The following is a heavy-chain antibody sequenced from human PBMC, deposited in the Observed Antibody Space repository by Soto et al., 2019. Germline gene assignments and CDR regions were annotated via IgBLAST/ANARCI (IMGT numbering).Heavy chain of an antibody. Sequence: VQLVESGGGLVKPGGSLRLSCAASGFTPGFTFSSYSMNWVRQAPGKGLEWVSSISSSGSYIYYTDSVKGRFTISRDSAKISLYLQMNSLRVEDTAVYYCAKGDYLDYWGQGALVTVSS. CDR3: AKGDYLDY. V-gene: IGHV3-21*01. CDR2: ISSSGSYI. CDR1: GFTPGFTFSSYS. J-gene: IGHJ4*02.